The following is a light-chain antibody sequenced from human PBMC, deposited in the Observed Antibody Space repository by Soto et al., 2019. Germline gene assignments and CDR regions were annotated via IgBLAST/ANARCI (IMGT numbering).Light chain of an antibody. Sequence: QSVLTQPPSVSGAPGQRVTISCTGSSSNIGAGFDVHWYQQLPATAPKLLIYGNTNRPSGVPDRFSGSKSGTSASLTITGIQAEDEADYYCQSYDNSMSAFYVFGPGTKVTVL. CDR2: GNT. CDR1: SSNIGAGFD. V-gene: IGLV1-40*01. CDR3: QSYDNSMSAFYV. J-gene: IGLJ1*01.